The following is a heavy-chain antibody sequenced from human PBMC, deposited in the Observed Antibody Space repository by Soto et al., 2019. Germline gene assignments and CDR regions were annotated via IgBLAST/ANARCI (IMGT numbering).Heavy chain of an antibody. J-gene: IGHJ4*02. CDR3: TRREIQGPIDY. V-gene: IGHV4-28*01. CDR2: IYYSGTT. CDR1: GYSISSSNW. Sequence: LSETLSLTCAVSGYSISSSNWWGWIRQPPGKGLEWIGYIYYSGTTYYNPSLKSRVTMSVDTSKNQFSLKLTSVTAVDTAVYYCTRREIQGPIDYWGQGTLVTVS. D-gene: IGHD1-26*01.